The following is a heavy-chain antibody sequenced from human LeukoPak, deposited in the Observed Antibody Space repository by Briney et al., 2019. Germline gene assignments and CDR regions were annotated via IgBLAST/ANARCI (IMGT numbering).Heavy chain of an antibody. V-gene: IGHV4-30-4*01. Sequence: SETLSLTCTVSGGSISSGDYYWSWIRQPPGRGLEWIGYIYYSGSTYYNPSLKSRVTISVDTSKNQFSLKLSSVTAADTAVYYCAREVPAALFSFDYWGQGTLVTVSS. CDR1: GGSISSGDYY. CDR2: IYYSGST. CDR3: AREVPAALFSFDY. D-gene: IGHD2-2*01. J-gene: IGHJ4*02.